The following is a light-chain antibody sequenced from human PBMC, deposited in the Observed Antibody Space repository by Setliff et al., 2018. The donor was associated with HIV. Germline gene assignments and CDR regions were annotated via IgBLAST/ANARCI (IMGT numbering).Light chain of an antibody. Sequence: QSALAQPPSVSGSPGQSVTISCTGTSSDVGGYTRVSWYQQPPGTAPQLMIYEVSYRPSGVPDRFSGSKSGNTASLTISGLQAEDEADYYCSSFAGTYIFYVFGSGTKVTVL. CDR1: SSDVGGYTR. V-gene: IGLV2-18*02. CDR3: SSFAGTYIFYV. CDR2: EVS. J-gene: IGLJ1*01.